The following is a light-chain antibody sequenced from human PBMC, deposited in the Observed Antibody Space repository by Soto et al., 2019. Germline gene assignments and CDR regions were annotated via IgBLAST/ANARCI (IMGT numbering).Light chain of an antibody. V-gene: IGKV3-15*01. Sequence: EIVMTQSPSTLSVSPGERATLSCRASQSVSSNLDWYQQKPGQAPRLLIYGASTRPTGIPSRFSGSGSGTDFTLTISSLQSEDFAVYYCQQYNNWRWTFGQGTKVEIK. CDR3: QQYNNWRWT. CDR1: QSVSSN. J-gene: IGKJ1*01. CDR2: GAS.